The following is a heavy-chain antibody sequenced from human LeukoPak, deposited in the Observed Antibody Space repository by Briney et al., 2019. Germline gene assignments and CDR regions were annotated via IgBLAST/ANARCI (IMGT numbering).Heavy chain of an antibody. CDR1: GGPISSGTYY. D-gene: IGHD1-14*01. CDR3: ARDRKYYYHMDV. J-gene: IGHJ6*03. Sequence: SETLSLTCTVSGGPISSGTYYWAWIRQPPGRGLEWIGTIYHSGSTYYNPSLKSRVSMSVDTSKNQFSLNLTSLTAADTAVYYCARDRKYYYHMDVWGKGTTVTVSS. V-gene: IGHV4-39*07. CDR2: IYHSGST.